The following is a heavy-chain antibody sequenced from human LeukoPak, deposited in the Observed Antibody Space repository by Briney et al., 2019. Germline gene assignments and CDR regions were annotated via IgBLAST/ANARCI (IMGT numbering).Heavy chain of an antibody. CDR2: ISSSATTI. Sequence: PGGSLRLSCVGSGLTFSRYEMNWVRQAPGKGLEWVSYISSSATTIYYADSAQGRFTISRDNAKNSLFPQMSSLRAEDTAVYYCARDYASDYWGQGTLVTVSS. J-gene: IGHJ4*02. CDR3: ARDYASDY. V-gene: IGHV3-48*03. D-gene: IGHD3-10*01. CDR1: GLTFSRYE.